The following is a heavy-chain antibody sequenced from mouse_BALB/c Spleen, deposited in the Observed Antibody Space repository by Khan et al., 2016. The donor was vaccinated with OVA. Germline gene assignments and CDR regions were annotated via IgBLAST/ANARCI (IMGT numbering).Heavy chain of an antibody. J-gene: IGHJ2*01. D-gene: IGHD1-1*01. Sequence: EVKLLESGPELVKPGASVKISCKASGYSFTGYFMNWVMQSHGKSLEWIGRINPHIGETFYNQKFRDKATLTVDESSSKAYMELRSLASEDSAVYYCARTYGSDFDYWGQGTTLTVSS. CDR2: INPHIGET. CDR1: GYSFTGYF. CDR3: ARTYGSDFDY. V-gene: IGHV1-20*02.